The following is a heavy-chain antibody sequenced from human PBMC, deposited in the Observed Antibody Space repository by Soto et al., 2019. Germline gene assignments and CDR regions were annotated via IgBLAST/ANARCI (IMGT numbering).Heavy chain of an antibody. D-gene: IGHD6-19*01. CDR2: IGTAGDT. V-gene: IGHV3-13*01. CDR1: GFTFSSYD. CDR3: ARVASSGWYSLDC. Sequence: EVQLVESGGGLVQPGGSLRLSCAASGFTFSSYDMHWVLQATGKGLEWVSAIGTAGDTYYPGSVKGRFTISRENAKNSLYLQMNSLRAEDTAVYYCARVASSGWYSLDCWGQGTLVTVSS. J-gene: IGHJ4*02.